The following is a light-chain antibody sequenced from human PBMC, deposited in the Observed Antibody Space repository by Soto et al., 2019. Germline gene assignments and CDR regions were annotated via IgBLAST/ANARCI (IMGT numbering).Light chain of an antibody. CDR3: EARSTWPRT. V-gene: IGKV3D-11*02. J-gene: IGKJ4*01. Sequence: RTSQSISNDLAWYQQKPGQAPRLLISGASTRATGIPARFGGSGPGTDFALTISSLHSGEFAVYICEARSTWPRTFGGGTKVDIK. CDR1: QSISND. CDR2: GAS.